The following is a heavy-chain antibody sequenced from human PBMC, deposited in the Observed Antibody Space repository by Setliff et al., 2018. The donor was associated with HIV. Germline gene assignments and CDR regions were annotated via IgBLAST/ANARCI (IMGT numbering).Heavy chain of an antibody. J-gene: IGHJ4*02. Sequence: SVKVSCKASGFTFNHYALSWVRQAPGQRPEWMGGTNPQSDIANYAQRFQGRVTITADHSTTTTYMELTSLRADDTAVYYCVRVGPWYYTGSDYYLDYWGQGTLVTVSS. V-gene: IGHV1-69*10. CDR3: VRVGPWYYTGSDYYLDY. CDR2: TNPQSDIA. CDR1: GFTFNHYA. D-gene: IGHD3-22*01.